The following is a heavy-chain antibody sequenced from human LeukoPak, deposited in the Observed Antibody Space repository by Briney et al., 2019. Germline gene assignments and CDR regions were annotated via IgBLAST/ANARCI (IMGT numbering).Heavy chain of an antibody. Sequence: PGGSLRLSCAASGFTFSSYAMSWVRQAPGKGLEWVSAISGSGGSTYYADSVKGRFTISRDNSKSTLYLQMNSLRAEDTAVYYCAKDASGGYYDSSGSTPWFDPWGQGTLVTVSS. D-gene: IGHD3-22*01. CDR3: AKDASGGYYDSSGSTPWFDP. CDR1: GFTFSSYA. J-gene: IGHJ5*02. V-gene: IGHV3-23*01. CDR2: ISGSGGST.